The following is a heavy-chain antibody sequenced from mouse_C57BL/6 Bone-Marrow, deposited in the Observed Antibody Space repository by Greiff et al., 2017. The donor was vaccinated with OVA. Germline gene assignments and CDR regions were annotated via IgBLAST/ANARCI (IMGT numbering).Heavy chain of an antibody. CDR2: IYPGSGNT. V-gene: IGHV1-76*01. CDR1: GYTFTDYY. D-gene: IGHD1-1*01. Sequence: QVQLKQSGAELVRPGASVKLSCKASGYTFTDYYINWVKQRPGQGLEWIARIYPGSGNTYYNEKFKGKATLTAEKSSSTAYMQLSSLTSEDSAVYFCAREDYYGSSYLWYFDVWGTGTTVTVSS. CDR3: AREDYYGSSYLWYFDV. J-gene: IGHJ1*03.